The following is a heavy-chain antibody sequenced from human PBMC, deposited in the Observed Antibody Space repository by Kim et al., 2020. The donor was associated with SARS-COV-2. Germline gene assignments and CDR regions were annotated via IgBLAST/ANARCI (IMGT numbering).Heavy chain of an antibody. J-gene: IGHJ4*02. V-gene: IGHV3-30*18. Sequence: GGSLRLSCAASGFTFSSYGMHWVRQAPGKGLEWVAVISYDGSNKYYADSVKGRFTISRDNSKNTLYLQMNSLRAEDTAVYYCAKVIPSVAGNFDYWGQGT. CDR1: GFTFSSYG. CDR2: ISYDGSNK. CDR3: AKVIPSVAGNFDY. D-gene: IGHD6-19*01.